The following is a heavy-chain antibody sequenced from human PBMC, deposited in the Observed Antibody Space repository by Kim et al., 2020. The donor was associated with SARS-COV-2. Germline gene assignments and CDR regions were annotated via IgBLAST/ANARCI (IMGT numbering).Heavy chain of an antibody. Sequence: SETLSLTCAVYGGSFSGYYWSWIRQPPGKGLEWIGEINHSGSTNYKPSLKSRVTISVDTSKNQLSLKLSAVTAADTAVYYCARKYSSSSYNWFDSCGQGT. J-gene: IGHJ5*01. V-gene: IGHV4-34*01. CDR1: GGSFSGYY. CDR2: INHSGST. D-gene: IGHD6-6*01. CDR3: ARKYSSSSYNWFDS.